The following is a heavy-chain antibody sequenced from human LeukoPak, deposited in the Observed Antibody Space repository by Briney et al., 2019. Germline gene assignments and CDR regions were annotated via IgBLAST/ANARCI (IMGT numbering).Heavy chain of an antibody. D-gene: IGHD6-13*01. V-gene: IGHV4-59*01. Sequence: SETLSLTCTVSGDSISSYYWSWIRQPPGKGLEWIGYIYHSGSTNYSPSLKSRVTISADTPKDQFSLKLASVTAADTAVYYCATGYSSTWYYFDYWGQGTLVTVSS. J-gene: IGHJ4*02. CDR1: GDSISSYY. CDR2: IYHSGST. CDR3: ATGYSSTWYYFDY.